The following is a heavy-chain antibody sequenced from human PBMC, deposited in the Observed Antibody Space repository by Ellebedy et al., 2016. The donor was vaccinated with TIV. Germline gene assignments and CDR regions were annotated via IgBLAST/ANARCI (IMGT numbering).Heavy chain of an antibody. D-gene: IGHD1-26*01. V-gene: IGHV4-34*01. CDR2: INHSGST. Sequence: SETLSLTXAVYGASFSNYYWSWIRLPPGKGLEWIGEINHSGSTYYNPSLKRRVSMSVDTSKNQFSLKLNSLTAADTAVYFCARGRGGSYSIPFDVWGQGALVTVSS. CDR3: ARGRGGSYSIPFDV. J-gene: IGHJ4*02. CDR1: GASFSNYY.